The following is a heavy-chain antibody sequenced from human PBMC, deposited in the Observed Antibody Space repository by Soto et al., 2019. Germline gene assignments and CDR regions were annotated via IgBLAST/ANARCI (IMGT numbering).Heavy chain of an antibody. D-gene: IGHD7-27*01. V-gene: IGHV4-4*07. J-gene: IGHJ4*02. CDR3: ARTHWVSGTEY. Sequence: SETLSLPCTVSGGSMTGYFWTWIRQSAGKGLEWIGHVYNSGNTDYNPSLASRITMAVDTSKREFSLKVKSVTAADTAVYYCARTHWVSGTEYWGQGTLVTVSS. CDR2: VYNSGNT. CDR1: GGSMTGYF.